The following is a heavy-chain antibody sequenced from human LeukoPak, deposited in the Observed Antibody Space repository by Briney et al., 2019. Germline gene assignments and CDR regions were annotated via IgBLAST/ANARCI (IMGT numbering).Heavy chain of an antibody. CDR1: GGSFSDYF. V-gene: IGHV4-34*01. D-gene: IGHD6-13*01. CDR3: ARDGSSSWHRYDFDY. Sequence: TPSETLSLTCAVYGGSFSDYFWNWIRQPPGKGLEWIGEINHGGGTRYNPSLKSRATISVDKSKNQFSLKLSSVTAADTAVYYCARDGSSSWHRYDFDYWGQETLVTVSS. J-gene: IGHJ4*02. CDR2: INHGGGT.